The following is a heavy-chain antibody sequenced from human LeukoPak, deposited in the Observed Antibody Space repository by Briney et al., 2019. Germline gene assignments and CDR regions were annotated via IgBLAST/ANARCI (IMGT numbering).Heavy chain of an antibody. J-gene: IGHJ4*02. CDR3: AKGYTSGWSEGYLDY. CDR2: INSGNT. Sequence: PGGSLRPSCVASGFTLSNYAMNGVRQPLGRGREGGSVINSGNTYYADSVKGRFTIYRDSFKNTLYLQMNSLRADDTAVYFCAKGYTSGWSEGYLDYWGQGTLVTVSS. D-gene: IGHD6-19*01. V-gene: IGHV3-23*03. CDR1: GFTLSNYA.